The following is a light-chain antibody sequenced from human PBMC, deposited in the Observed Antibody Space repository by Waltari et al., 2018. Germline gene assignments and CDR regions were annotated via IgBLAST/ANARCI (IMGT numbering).Light chain of an antibody. CDR3: QHYVRLPAT. Sequence: EIVLTQSPGTLSLSPGEGAPLSCTASQSVSKYLAWYQQKPGQAPRLLIYGASSRATGIPDRFSGSGSGTDFSLTISRLEPEDFAVYYCQHYVRLPATFGQGTKVEIK. CDR2: GAS. V-gene: IGKV3-20*01. J-gene: IGKJ1*01. CDR1: QSVSKY.